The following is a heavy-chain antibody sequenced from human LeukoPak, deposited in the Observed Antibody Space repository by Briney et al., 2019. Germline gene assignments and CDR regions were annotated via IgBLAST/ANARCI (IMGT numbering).Heavy chain of an antibody. CDR2: IIPIFGTA. D-gene: IGHD3-22*01. V-gene: IGHV1-69*05. J-gene: IGHJ3*02. Sequence: GSSVKVSCKASGGTFSSYAISWVRQAPGQGLEWMGGIIPIFGTANYAQKFQGRVTITTDESTSTAYMELSSLRSEDRAVYYCASLPNYYDSSGPDAFDIWGQGTMVTVSS. CDR1: GGTFSSYA. CDR3: ASLPNYYDSSGPDAFDI.